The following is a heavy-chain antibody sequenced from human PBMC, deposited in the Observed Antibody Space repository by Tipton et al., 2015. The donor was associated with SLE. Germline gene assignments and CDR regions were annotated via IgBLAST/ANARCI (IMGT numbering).Heavy chain of an antibody. CDR1: GGSFSNYY. D-gene: IGHD3-3*01. J-gene: IGHJ4*02. CDR2: IYYSGGT. V-gene: IGHV4-59*12. CDR3: ARDPYDSWSDYQATFDY. Sequence: TLSLTCTVSGGSFSNYYWSWIRQSPGKGLEWIGYIYYSGGTNYNPSLKSRVTMSVDTSKNQFSLKLTSVTAADTAVYYCARDPYDSWSDYQATFDYWGQGTLVTVSP.